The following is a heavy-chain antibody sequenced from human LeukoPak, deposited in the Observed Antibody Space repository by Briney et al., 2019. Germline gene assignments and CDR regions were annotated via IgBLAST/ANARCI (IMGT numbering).Heavy chain of an antibody. Sequence: GEALQISCKGSGYSFTSYWIGWVRQMPGKGVEWMGIIYPGDSDTRYSPSFQGQVTISADKSISTAYLQWSSLKATNPPMYSSARRLDYYDSSGYYDAFDIWGQGTMVTVSS. V-gene: IGHV5-51*01. CDR2: IYPGDSDT. D-gene: IGHD3-22*01. CDR3: ARRLDYYDSSGYYDAFDI. J-gene: IGHJ3*02. CDR1: GYSFTSYW.